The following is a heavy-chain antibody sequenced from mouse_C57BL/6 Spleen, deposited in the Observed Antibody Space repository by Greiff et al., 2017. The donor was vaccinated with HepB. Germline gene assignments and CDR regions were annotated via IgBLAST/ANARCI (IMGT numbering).Heavy chain of an antibody. D-gene: IGHD1-1*01. V-gene: IGHV15-2*01. Sequence: VQLQQSGSELRSPGSSVKLSCKDFDSEVFPIAYMSWVRQKPGHGFEWIGGILPSIGRTIYGEKFEDKATLDADTLSNTAYLELNSLTSEDSAIYYCAREAYYYGSSHWYFDVWGTGTTVTVSS. J-gene: IGHJ1*03. CDR2: ILPSIGRT. CDR1: DSEVFPIAY. CDR3: AREAYYYGSSHWYFDV.